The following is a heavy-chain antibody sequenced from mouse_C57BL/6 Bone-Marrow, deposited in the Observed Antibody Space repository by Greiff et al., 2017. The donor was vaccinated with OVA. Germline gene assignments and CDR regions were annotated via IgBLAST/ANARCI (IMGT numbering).Heavy chain of an antibody. CDR2: FYPGSGSI. J-gene: IGHJ2*01. CDR3: ARHGPYYDYDGRNFDY. V-gene: IGHV1-62-2*01. Sequence: VQLVESGAELVKPGASVKLSCKASGYTFTEYTIHWVKQRSGQGLEWIGWFYPGSGSIKYNEKFKDKATLTADKSSSTVYMELSRLTSEDSAVYFCARHGPYYDYDGRNFDYWGQGTTLTVSS. CDR1: GYTFTEYT. D-gene: IGHD2-4*01.